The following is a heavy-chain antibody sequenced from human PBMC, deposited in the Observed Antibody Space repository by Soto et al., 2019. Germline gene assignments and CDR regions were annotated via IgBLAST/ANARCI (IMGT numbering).Heavy chain of an antibody. CDR3: VAHAHRHDYFLMDV. Sequence: EVQLVESGGGLVQPGRSLRLSCAASGFTFDDYAMHWVGQAPGKGLEWVSGISWNSGSIDYTDSVKGRFTISRDNAKNSLYLQMNSLRAEDTALYYCVAHAHRHDYFLMDVWGKGTTVTVSS. J-gene: IGHJ6*03. CDR1: GFTFDDYA. CDR2: ISWNSGSI. V-gene: IGHV3-9*01.